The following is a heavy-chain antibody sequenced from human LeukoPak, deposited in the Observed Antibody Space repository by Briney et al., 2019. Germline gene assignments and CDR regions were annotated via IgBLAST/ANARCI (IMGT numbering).Heavy chain of an antibody. CDR1: GYTFTSYD. CDR2: MNPNSGKT. V-gene: IGHV1-8*01. Sequence: ASVKLSCTASGYTFTSYDTNWVPQATGQGLEWMRWMNPNSGKTGDAKKLQGRVTMTQDTSTNTAYMELSSLRSEDTAVYYCAMTGYSSGWLGAYFDYWGQGTLVTVSS. CDR3: AMTGYSSGWLGAYFDY. D-gene: IGHD6-19*01. J-gene: IGHJ4*02.